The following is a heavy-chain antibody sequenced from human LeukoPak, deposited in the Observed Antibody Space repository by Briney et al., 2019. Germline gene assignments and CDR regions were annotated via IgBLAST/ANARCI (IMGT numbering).Heavy chain of an antibody. CDR1: GFTFDDYA. CDR2: ISWNSGSI. D-gene: IGHD3-10*01. Sequence: GGSLRLSCAASGFTFDDYAMHWVRQAPGKGLEWVSGISWNSGSIGYADSVKGRFTISRDNAKNSLYLQMNSLRAEDMALYYCAKDKSYYGSGSLQFDPWGQGTLVTVSS. V-gene: IGHV3-9*03. CDR3: AKDKSYYGSGSLQFDP. J-gene: IGHJ5*02.